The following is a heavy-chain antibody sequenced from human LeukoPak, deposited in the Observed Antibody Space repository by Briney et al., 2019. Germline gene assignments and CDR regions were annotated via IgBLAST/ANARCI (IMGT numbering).Heavy chain of an antibody. V-gene: IGHV4-59*01. J-gene: IGHJ4*02. Sequence: PSETLSLTCSVSDGSISSYYWSWIRQPPGKGLEWIGYIYYSGSTNYNPSLKSRVTISVDTSKNQFSLKLSSVTAADTAVYYCARGEIYDYVWGAIDYWGQGTLVTVSS. CDR2: IYYSGST. CDR3: ARGEIYDYVWGAIDY. D-gene: IGHD3-16*01. CDR1: DGSISSYY.